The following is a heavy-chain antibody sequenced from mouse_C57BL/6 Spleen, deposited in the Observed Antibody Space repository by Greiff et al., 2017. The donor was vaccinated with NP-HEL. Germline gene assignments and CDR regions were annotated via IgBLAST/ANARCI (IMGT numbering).Heavy chain of an antibody. CDR2: IDPSDSET. CDR1: GYTFTSYW. Sequence: VQLQQPGAELVRPGSSVKLSCKASGYTFTSYWMHWVKQRPIQGLEWIGNIDPSDSETHYNQKFKDKATLTVDKSSSTAYMQLSSLTSEDSAVYYCARDDGNSFMDYWGQGTSVTVSS. CDR3: ARDDGNSFMDY. D-gene: IGHD2-1*01. J-gene: IGHJ4*01. V-gene: IGHV1-52*01.